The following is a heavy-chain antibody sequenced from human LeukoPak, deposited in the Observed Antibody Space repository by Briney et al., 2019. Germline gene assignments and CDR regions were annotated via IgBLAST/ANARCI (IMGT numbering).Heavy chain of an antibody. CDR2: IYSSGTT. V-gene: IGHV4-59*02. CDR3: GGTSRNYYYFDY. D-gene: IGHD3-10*01. J-gene: IGHJ4*02. Sequence: SETLSLTCTVSGDSVNSYYWSWIRQPPGKGLEWIGYIYSSGTTYYNPSLKSRVTISLDTPKNQFSLKLSSVTAADTAVYCAGGTSRNYYYFDYWGQGALFTVSS. CDR1: GDSVNSYY.